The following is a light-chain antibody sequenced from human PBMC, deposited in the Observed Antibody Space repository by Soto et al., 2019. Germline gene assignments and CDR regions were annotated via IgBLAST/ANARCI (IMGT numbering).Light chain of an antibody. CDR2: CAS. CDR1: QTVLSSSNNKNY. Sequence: DIVMTQSPDSLAVSLGERATINCKSSQTVLSSSNNKNYLAWYQQKPGQPPKLLIYCASTRESGVPDRFSGSGSGTDFTLTISGLQAEDVAVYYCQQYYSTPLTFGGGTKVEI. V-gene: IGKV4-1*01. CDR3: QQYYSTPLT. J-gene: IGKJ4*01.